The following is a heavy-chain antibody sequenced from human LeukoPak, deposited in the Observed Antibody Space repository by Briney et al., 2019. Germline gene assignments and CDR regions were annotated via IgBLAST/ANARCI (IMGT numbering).Heavy chain of an antibody. CDR3: ARRSYYYDSSGTYYYYGMDV. CDR1: GDRFNSFG. J-gene: IGHJ6*02. CDR2: ISAYNGNT. D-gene: IGHD3-22*01. V-gene: IGHV1-18*01. Sequence: ASVKVSCKASGDRFNSFGISWVRQVPGQGLEWMGWISAYNGNTNYAQKLQGRVTMTTDTSTSTAYMELRSLRSDDTAVYYCARRSYYYDSSGTYYYYGMDVWGQGTTVTVSS.